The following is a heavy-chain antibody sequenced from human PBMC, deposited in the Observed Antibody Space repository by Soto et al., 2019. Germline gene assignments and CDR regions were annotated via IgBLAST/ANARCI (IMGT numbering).Heavy chain of an antibody. CDR3: ARDDIPGREVAIYGMDI. CDR2: IWYDGSNE. J-gene: IGHJ6*02. CDR1: GFTFSNYG. V-gene: IGHV3-33*01. D-gene: IGHD6-19*01. Sequence: QPGGSLRLSCAASGFTFSNYGMHWVRQAPGKGLEWVAVIWYDGSNEYYADSVKGRFTISRDNSKNTLYLQMNSLRAEDTAVYYCARDDIPGREVAIYGMDIWGQGTTVTVSS.